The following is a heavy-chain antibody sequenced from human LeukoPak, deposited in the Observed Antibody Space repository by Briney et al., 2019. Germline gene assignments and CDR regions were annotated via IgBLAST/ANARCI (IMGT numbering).Heavy chain of an antibody. CDR1: GXSFSGYY. CDR3: ARGALAVAVDY. CDR2: VNHSGST. D-gene: IGHD6-19*01. J-gene: IGHJ4*02. V-gene: IGHV4-34*01. Sequence: SETLSLTCAVYGXSFSGYYWSWIRQPLGKGLEWIDDVNHSGSTNYNPSLKSRVTISVDTSKNQFSLKLSAVTAADTAVYYCARGALAVAVDYWGQGTLVTVSS.